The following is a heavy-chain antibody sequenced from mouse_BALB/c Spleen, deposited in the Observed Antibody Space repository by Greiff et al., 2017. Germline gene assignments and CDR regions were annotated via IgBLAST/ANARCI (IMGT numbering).Heavy chain of an antibody. CDR2: INSNGGST. Sequence: EVKLMESGGGLVQPGGSLKLSCAASGFTFSSYGMSWVRQTPDKRLELVATINSNGGSTYYPDSVKGRFTISRDNAKNTRYLQMSSLKSEDTAMYYCARDYRYDGRSPYAMDYWGQGTSVTVSS. J-gene: IGHJ4*01. CDR1: GFTFSSYG. CDR3: ARDYRYDGRSPYAMDY. V-gene: IGHV5-6-3*01. D-gene: IGHD2-14*01.